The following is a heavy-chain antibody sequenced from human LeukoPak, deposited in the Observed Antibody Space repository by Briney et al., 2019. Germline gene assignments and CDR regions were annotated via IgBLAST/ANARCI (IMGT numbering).Heavy chain of an antibody. CDR1: GGSISSYY. J-gene: IGHJ4*02. D-gene: IGHD6-13*01. CDR2: IYYSGST. Sequence: SETLSLTCTVFGGSISSYYWSWIRQPPGKGLEWIGYIYYSGSTNYNPSLKSRVTISVDTSKNQFSLKLSSVTAADTAVYYCARRRSGIAAADLFDYWGQGTLVTVSS. CDR3: ARRRSGIAAADLFDY. V-gene: IGHV4-59*01.